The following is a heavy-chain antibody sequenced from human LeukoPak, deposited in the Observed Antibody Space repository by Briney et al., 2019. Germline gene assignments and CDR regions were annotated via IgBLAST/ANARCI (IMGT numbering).Heavy chain of an antibody. CDR3: ARGGYSYGYSLNWFDP. D-gene: IGHD5-18*01. V-gene: IGHV4-59*01. Sequence: KPSETLSLTCTVSGGSISSYYWSWIRQPPGKGLEWIGYIYYSGSTNYNPSLKSRVTISVDTSKNQFSLKLSSVTAADTAVYYCARGGYSYGYSLNWFDPWGQGTLVTVSS. CDR2: IYYSGST. CDR1: GGSISSYY. J-gene: IGHJ5*02.